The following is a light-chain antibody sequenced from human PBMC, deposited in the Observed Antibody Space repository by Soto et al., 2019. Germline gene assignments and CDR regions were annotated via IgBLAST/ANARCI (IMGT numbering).Light chain of an antibody. Sequence: QSALTQPASVSGSPGQSITVSCIGTSSDIASYDYVSWYQQHPGKVPKLMIYDVSNRPSGVSNRFSGSKSGNTASLTISGLQAEAEADYYCTSFTTADTHVFGTGTKVTVL. J-gene: IGLJ1*01. CDR1: SSDIASYDY. V-gene: IGLV2-14*03. CDR2: DVS. CDR3: TSFTTADTHV.